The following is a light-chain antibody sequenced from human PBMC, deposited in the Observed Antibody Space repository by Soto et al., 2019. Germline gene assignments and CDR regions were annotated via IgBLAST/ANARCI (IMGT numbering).Light chain of an antibody. Sequence: DIQLTQSPSTLSASVGDRVTITWLASQSINGWLAWYQQKPGQAPNLLIYKASTLESGVPSRFSGSGSGTEFTLTVSSLQPDDFATYYCHQYHNFPRTFGQGTKVDI. CDR1: QSINGW. V-gene: IGKV1-5*03. CDR2: KAS. J-gene: IGKJ1*01. CDR3: HQYHNFPRT.